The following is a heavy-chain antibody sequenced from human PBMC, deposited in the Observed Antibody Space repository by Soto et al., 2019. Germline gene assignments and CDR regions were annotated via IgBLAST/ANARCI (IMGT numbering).Heavy chain of an antibody. CDR3: ARDRDTAMVTSFAY. CDR1: GVTFSSYA. V-gene: IGHV1-69*13. CDR2: IIPIFGTA. Sequence: GASVKVSCKASGVTFSSYAISWVRQAPLQVLEWMGGIIPIFGTANYAQKFQGRVTITADESTSTAYMELSSLRSEDTAVYYCARDRDTAMVTSFAYWGQGTMVTVSS. D-gene: IGHD5-18*01. J-gene: IGHJ4*02.